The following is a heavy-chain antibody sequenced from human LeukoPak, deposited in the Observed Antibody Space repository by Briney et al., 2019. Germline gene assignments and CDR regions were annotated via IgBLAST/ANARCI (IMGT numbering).Heavy chain of an antibody. CDR2: ISSSSSTI. J-gene: IGHJ2*01. Sequence: GGSLRLSCATSGFTFSTYGMHWVRQAPGKGLEWVSYISSSSSTIYYADSVKGRFTISRDNAKNSLYLQMNSLRAEDTAVYYCARDEASNYFTGYDILTGAFWYFDLWGRGTLVTVSS. CDR1: GFTFSTYG. CDR3: ARDEASNYFTGYDILTGAFWYFDL. V-gene: IGHV3-48*01. D-gene: IGHD3-9*01.